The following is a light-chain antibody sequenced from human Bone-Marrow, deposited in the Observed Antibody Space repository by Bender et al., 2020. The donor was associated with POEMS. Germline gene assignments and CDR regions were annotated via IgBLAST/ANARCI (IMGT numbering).Light chain of an antibody. J-gene: IGLJ3*02. CDR2: SNN. CDR3: SSWDDSLNGWV. V-gene: IGLV1-44*01. CDR1: SSNFGNNA. Sequence: QSVLTQPPSASGTPGQSVTISCSGTSSNFGNNAANWYQHVPGTAPKLLIYSNNQRPSGVLDRFSASTSGTSASLAISGLHSGDEADYYCSSWDDSLNGWVFGGGTKLTVL.